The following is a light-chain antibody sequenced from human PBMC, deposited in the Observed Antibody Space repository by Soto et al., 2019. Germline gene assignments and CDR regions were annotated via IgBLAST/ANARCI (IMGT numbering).Light chain of an antibody. CDR1: QSVSSSY. Sequence: EIVLTQSPGTLSLSPGERATLSCRASQSVSSSYLAWYQQKPGQAPRLLIYGASSRATGIPDRFSGSGSGTDFTLIISSLGPEDFAVYYCQQYGSSPLVTFGQGTRLEIK. CDR3: QQYGSSPLVT. V-gene: IGKV3-20*01. J-gene: IGKJ5*01. CDR2: GAS.